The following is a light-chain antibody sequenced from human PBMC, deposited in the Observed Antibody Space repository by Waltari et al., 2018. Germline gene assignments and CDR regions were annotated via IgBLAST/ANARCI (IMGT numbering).Light chain of an antibody. J-gene: IGLJ2*01. Sequence: QSALTQPASVSGSPGQSITISCTGTSSDLGGYNFVSWYQQHPGKAPKVLIYEGTKRPSWLSKRFSGSKSGNTDSLTISGRQAEDEADYYCCSDAGRITFVEFGGGTKLTVL. CDR1: SSDLGGYNF. V-gene: IGLV2-23*01. CDR3: CSDAGRITFVE. CDR2: EGT.